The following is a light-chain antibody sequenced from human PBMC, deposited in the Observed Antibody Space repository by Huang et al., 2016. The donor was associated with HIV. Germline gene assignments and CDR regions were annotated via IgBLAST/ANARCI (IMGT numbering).Light chain of an antibody. CDR3: QQYDDWPPWT. J-gene: IGKJ1*01. Sequence: EIVMTQSPATLSVSPGERAILSCRASQNISRLAWYQQKSGQSPRLRIYDASSRATGVPARFSGSGSGTEFTLTVSSLQSEDFALYYCQQYDDWPPWTFGPGTQVDIK. CDR1: QNISR. CDR2: DAS. V-gene: IGKV3-15*01.